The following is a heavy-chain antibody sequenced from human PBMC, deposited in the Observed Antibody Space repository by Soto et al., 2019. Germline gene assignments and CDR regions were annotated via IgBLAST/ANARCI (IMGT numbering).Heavy chain of an antibody. CDR3: ARGWGRIFDY. D-gene: IGHD7-27*01. CDR1: GGSISSYY. J-gene: IGHJ4*02. CDR2: IYYSGST. V-gene: IGHV4-59*12. Sequence: SETLSLTCTVSGGSISSYYWSWIRQPPGKGLEWIGDIYYSGSTNYNPSLKSRVTISIDTSKNQFSLKLSSVTAADTAVYYCARGWGRIFDYWGQGTLVTVSS.